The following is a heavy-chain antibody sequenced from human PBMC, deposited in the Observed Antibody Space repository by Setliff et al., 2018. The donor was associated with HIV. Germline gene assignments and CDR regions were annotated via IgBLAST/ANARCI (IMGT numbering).Heavy chain of an antibody. V-gene: IGHV4-39*02. D-gene: IGHD1-1*01. J-gene: IGHJ4*02. CDR1: GDSFSTSSYF. CDR3: TREGRGDPALATTRLDY. CDR2: IFYTGFT. Sequence: PSETLSLTCSVSGDSFSTSSYFWGWVRQSTGGGLEWIGNIFYTGFTHYNPSLKSRVTISIDTSKNHFSLSPASVSDSVTAVYYCTREGRGDPALATTRLDYWGQGKLVTVSS.